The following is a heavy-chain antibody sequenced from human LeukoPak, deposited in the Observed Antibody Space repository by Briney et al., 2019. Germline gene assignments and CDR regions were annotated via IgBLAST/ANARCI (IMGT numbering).Heavy chain of an antibody. Sequence: SVKVSCKASGGTFSSYAIIWVRQAPGQGLEWMGRIIPILGIANYAQKFQGRVTITADKSTSTAYVELSSLRSEDTAVYYCARGRVYDSSGYYPPWGQGTLVTVSS. CDR2: IIPILGIA. J-gene: IGHJ4*02. D-gene: IGHD3-22*01. CDR1: GGTFSSYA. CDR3: ARGRVYDSSGYYPP. V-gene: IGHV1-69*04.